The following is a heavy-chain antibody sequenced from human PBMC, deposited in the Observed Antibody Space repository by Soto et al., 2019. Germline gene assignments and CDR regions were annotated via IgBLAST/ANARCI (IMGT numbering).Heavy chain of an antibody. J-gene: IGHJ4*02. D-gene: IGHD6-6*01. CDR2: ISSGGYTI. CDR3: ARAQYSSSSVFDY. Sequence: GGSLRLSCAASGFIFSDYYMSWFRQAPGKGLEWLSYISSGGYTIYYADSVKGRFTISRDNAKNSLYLQMNSLRADDTAVYYCARAQYSSSSVFDYWGQGTLVTVSS. CDR1: GFIFSDYY. V-gene: IGHV3-11*01.